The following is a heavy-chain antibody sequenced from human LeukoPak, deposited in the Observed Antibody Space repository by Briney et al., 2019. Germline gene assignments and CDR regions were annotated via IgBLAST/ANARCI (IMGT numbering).Heavy chain of an antibody. J-gene: IGHJ4*02. D-gene: IGHD3-9*01. CDR1: EFTFSSYW. CDR3: ARLRYFDWVLDY. Sequence: PGGSLRLSCVASEFTFSSYWMSWVRQAPGKGLEWVASIKPDGSEKQYLDSVKGRFTNSRDNAKNSLYLQMNSLRAEDTAVYYCARLRYFDWVLDYWGQGTLVTVSS. CDR2: IKPDGSEK. V-gene: IGHV3-7*01.